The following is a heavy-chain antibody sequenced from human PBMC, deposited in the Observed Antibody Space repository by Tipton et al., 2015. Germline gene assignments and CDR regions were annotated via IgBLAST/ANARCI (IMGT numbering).Heavy chain of an antibody. CDR1: GDSISNYY. V-gene: IGHV4-59*01. D-gene: IGHD2-2*01. CDR2: IHSTGST. J-gene: IGHJ3*02. CDR3: ARVGSSSIFDI. Sequence: GLVKPSETLSLSCTVSGDSISNYYWSWIRQPPGEGLEWIGYIHSTGSTHYNPALKSRVTISVDTSKNQFSLTLNSVAAADTAVYYCARVGSSSIFDIWGQGTMVTVSS.